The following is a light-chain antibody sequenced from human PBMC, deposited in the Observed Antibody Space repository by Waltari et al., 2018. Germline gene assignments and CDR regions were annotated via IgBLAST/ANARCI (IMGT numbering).Light chain of an antibody. V-gene: IGKV1-39*01. Sequence: DIQMNQSPSYLSASVGDRVTITCRASQSFGSYLNWYQHKPGKAPKLLIYASSSLRSGVPSRFSGSGSGTDFTLTISSLQPEDFATYYCQQSYSTPLTFGGGTKVEIK. CDR3: QQSYSTPLT. J-gene: IGKJ4*01. CDR1: QSFGSY. CDR2: ASS.